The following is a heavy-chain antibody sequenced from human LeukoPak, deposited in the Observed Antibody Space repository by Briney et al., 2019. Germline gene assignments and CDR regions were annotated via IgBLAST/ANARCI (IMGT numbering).Heavy chain of an antibody. J-gene: IGHJ6*03. V-gene: IGHV3-30*02. CDR3: ARDGGSSGNGAYYMDV. CDR1: GFVFENYY. CDR2: IRQDGKNK. Sequence: GGSLRLSCEASGFVFENYYMHWVRQAPGKGLEWLTHIRQDGKNKIYADSVKGRFTIPRDNSEKTVFLQMHSLRAEDTAVYYCARDGGSSGNGAYYMDVWGKGTTVTVSS. D-gene: IGHD2-15*01.